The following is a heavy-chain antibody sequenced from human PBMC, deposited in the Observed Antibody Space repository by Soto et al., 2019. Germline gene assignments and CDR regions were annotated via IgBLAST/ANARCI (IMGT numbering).Heavy chain of an antibody. CDR1: GGSISNPDYY. V-gene: IGHV4-30-4*01. J-gene: IGHJ4*02. Sequence: QVQLQESGPGLVKPSQILSLTCTVSGGSISNPDYYWSWIRQPPGKGLEWIGSLFYNGETSYNPSLKSRLSMSVDTSKNQFSLSLSSVTASDTAVYFCAREGRLQSLDYWGQGTLVTVSS. CDR2: LFYNGET. D-gene: IGHD4-4*01. CDR3: AREGRLQSLDY.